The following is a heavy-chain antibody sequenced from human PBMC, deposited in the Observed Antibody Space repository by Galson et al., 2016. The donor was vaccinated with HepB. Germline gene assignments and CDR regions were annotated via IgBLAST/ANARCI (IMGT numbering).Heavy chain of an antibody. Sequence: SVKVSCKASGYTFNSYGISWVRQAPGQGLEWMGWISAYNGNTNYVQNLQGRVTMTTDTSTSTAYMELRSLRSDDTAVYYCARDRSLHQGPIGLPPGTLLQEHLWG. D-gene: IGHD1-26*01. V-gene: IGHV1-18*04. J-gene: IGHJ6*01. CDR1: GYTFNSYG. CDR2: ISAYNGNT. CDR3: ARDRSLHQGPIGLPPGTLLQEHL.